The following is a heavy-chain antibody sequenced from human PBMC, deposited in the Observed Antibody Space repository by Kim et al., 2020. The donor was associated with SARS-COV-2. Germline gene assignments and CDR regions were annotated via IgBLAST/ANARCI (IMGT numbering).Heavy chain of an antibody. V-gene: IGHV4-39*01. Sequence: YNPALKSRVHISVDTCKNPFSLKLNSVTAADTAVYYCARQPCGGDCYPDYWGQGTLVTASS. CDR3: ARQPCGGDCYPDY. J-gene: IGHJ4*02. D-gene: IGHD2-21*01.